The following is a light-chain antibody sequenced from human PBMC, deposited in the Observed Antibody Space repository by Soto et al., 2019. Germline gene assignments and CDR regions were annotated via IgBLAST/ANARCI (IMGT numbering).Light chain of an antibody. Sequence: EIVLTQSPGTLSLSPGERATLSCRASQSLSSNYLAWYQQKPGKAPRLLIFGAASRATGIPDRFSGSGSGTDFTLTISRLEPEDFAVYYCQQYGSSPSTFGQGTKLEIK. CDR3: QQYGSSPST. V-gene: IGKV3-20*01. J-gene: IGKJ2*01. CDR1: QSLSSNY. CDR2: GAA.